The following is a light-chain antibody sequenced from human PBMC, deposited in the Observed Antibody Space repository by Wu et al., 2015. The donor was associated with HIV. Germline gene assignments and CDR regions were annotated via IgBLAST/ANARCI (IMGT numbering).Light chain of an antibody. CDR2: GAS. CDR1: QSVTSN. Sequence: EIVMTQSPATLSVSPGERATLSCRASQSVTSNLAWYQHKPGQAPRLLIYGASTRATGIPARFSGSGSGTEFTLTISSLQSEDFAVYYCQQYYNWPRTFGQGTKVEIK. CDR3: QQYYNWPRT. V-gene: IGKV3-15*01. J-gene: IGKJ1*01.